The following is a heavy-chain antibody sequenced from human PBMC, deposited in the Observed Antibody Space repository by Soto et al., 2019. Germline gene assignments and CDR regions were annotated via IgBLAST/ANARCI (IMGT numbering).Heavy chain of an antibody. CDR2: INPNSGGT. V-gene: IGHV1-2*02. Sequence: GASVKVSCKASGYTFTGYYMHWVRQAPGQGLEWMGWINPNSGGTNYAQKFQGRVTMTRDTSISTAYMELSRLRSDDTAVYYCARDSRDGYNADGNLDFGYWGQGTLVTVSS. D-gene: IGHD5-12*01. CDR3: ARDSRDGYNADGNLDFGY. CDR1: GYTFTGYY. J-gene: IGHJ4*02.